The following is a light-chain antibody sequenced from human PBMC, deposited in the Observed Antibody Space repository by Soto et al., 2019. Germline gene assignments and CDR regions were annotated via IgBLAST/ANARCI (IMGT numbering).Light chain of an antibody. CDR3: QQRSNWQYT. J-gene: IGKJ2*01. CDR2: DTS. CDR1: QSVSGY. Sequence: ELVLPQSPATLSLSPGERATLSCRASQSVSGYSAWYQQKPGQAPRLLIYDTSNRATGIPARFSGSGSGTDFTLTISGLEPEDFAVYYCQQRSNWQYTFGLGTRLEIK. V-gene: IGKV3-11*01.